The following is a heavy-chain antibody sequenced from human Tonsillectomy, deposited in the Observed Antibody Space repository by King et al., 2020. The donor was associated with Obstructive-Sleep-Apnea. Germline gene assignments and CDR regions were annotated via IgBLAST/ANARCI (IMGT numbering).Heavy chain of an antibody. CDR2: IRSNTYGGTT. Sequence: VQLVESGGGLVQPGRSLRLSCTGSGFTFGYYAMSWFRQAPGKGLEWVGFIRSNTYGGTTEYAASVKGRFSISRDDSKSIAYLQMNSLKTEDTAVYYCTLNSGLGAFDIWGQGTMVTVSS. CDR1: GFTFGYYA. D-gene: IGHD5-12*01. V-gene: IGHV3-49*03. CDR3: TLNSGLGAFDI. J-gene: IGHJ3*02.